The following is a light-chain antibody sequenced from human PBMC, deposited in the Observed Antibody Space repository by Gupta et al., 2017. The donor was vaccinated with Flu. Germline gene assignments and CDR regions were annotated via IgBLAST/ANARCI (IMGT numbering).Light chain of an antibody. CDR3: AAWDDGLSGVV. J-gene: IGLJ3*02. CDR1: SFNIEKNY. V-gene: IGLV1-47*01. Sequence: RGNISCYGSSFNIEKNYVYWYQQILGAAPKLLIYRDNQRPSVVPDRFSGSKSGTSASLAISGLLSEDEADYYCAAWDDGLSGVVFGGGTKLTVL. CDR2: RDN.